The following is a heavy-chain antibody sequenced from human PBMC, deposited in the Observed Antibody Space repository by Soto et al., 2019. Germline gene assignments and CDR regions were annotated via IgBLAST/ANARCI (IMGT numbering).Heavy chain of an antibody. CDR1: GFTFSSYG. J-gene: IGHJ3*02. CDR3: AKDSYWRGNAFDI. CDR2: ISYDGSNK. Sequence: AGGSLRLSCAASGFTFSSYGMHWVRQAPGKGLEWVAVISYDGSNKYYADSVKGRFTISRDNSKNTLYLQMNSLRAEDTAVYYCAKDSYWRGNAFDIWGQGTMVTVSS. V-gene: IGHV3-30*18. D-gene: IGHD2-21*01.